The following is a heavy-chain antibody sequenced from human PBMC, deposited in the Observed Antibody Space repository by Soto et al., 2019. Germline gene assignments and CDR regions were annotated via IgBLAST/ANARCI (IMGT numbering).Heavy chain of an antibody. CDR1: GGSINSNNYY. Sequence: SETLSLTCTVSGGSINSNNYYWGWVRQPPGKGLDWIGNIYYSGTTYYNPSLKSRVTISVDTSKNQFSLRLNSVTAADTAMYYGARLLVPASRHTDFDLWGQGTQVTVSS. D-gene: IGHD2-21*02. J-gene: IGHJ4*02. V-gene: IGHV4-39*01. CDR3: ARLLVPASRHTDFDL. CDR2: IYYSGTT.